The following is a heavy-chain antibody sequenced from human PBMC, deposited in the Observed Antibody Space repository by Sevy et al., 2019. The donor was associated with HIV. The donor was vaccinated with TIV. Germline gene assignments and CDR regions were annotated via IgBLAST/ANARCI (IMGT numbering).Heavy chain of an antibody. D-gene: IGHD1-1*01. Sequence: GGSLRLSCAASGFTFSSYSMNWVRQAPGKGLEWVAFIRYDGSNEFYADSVRGRFTISRDNSNNTLFLQMNSLRADDTAVYYCATRWTPGYWGQGTLVTVSS. CDR2: IRYDGSNE. CDR3: ATRWTPGY. CDR1: GFTFSSYS. J-gene: IGHJ4*02. V-gene: IGHV3-30*02.